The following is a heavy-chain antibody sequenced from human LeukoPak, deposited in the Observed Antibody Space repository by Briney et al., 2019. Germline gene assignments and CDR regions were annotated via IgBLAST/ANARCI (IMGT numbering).Heavy chain of an antibody. CDR3: ARAGSPHLNYYYGMDV. J-gene: IGHJ6*02. V-gene: IGHV3-66*01. CDR2: IYSGGST. Sequence: PGGSLRLSCAASGFTVSSNYMSWVRQAPGKGLEWVSVIYSGGSTYYADSVKGRFTISRDNSKNTLYLQMNSLRAEDTAVYYCARAGSPHLNYYYGMDVWGQGATVTVSS. CDR1: GFTVSSNY. D-gene: IGHD5-12*01.